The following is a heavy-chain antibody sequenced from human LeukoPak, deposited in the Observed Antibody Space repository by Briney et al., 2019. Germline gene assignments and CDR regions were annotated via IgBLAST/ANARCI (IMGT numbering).Heavy chain of an antibody. D-gene: IGHD3-10*01. CDR3: ARDPSYYYGSLSHFDF. CDR1: GFTFSSYW. J-gene: IGHJ4*02. CDR2: IKQDGSEK. V-gene: IGHV3-7*01. Sequence: QTGGSLRLSCAASGFTFSSYWMSWVRQAPGKGLEWVANIKQDGSEKYYVDSVKGRFTISRDNAKNSLYLQMNSLRAEDTAVYYCARDPSYYYGSLSHFDFWGQGTLVTVSS.